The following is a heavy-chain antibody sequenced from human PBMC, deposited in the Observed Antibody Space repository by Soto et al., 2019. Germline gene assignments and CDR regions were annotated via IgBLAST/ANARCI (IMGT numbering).Heavy chain of an antibody. D-gene: IGHD6-13*01. J-gene: IGHJ6*02. CDR3: ARPYSSSWYVRGKNYYYYGMDV. Sequence: SQTLSLTCAISGDSVSTNSATWDWIRQSPSRGLEWLGRTYYRSKWYNDYAVSVKGRITINPDTSNNQFSLKLSSVTAADTAVYYCARPYSSSWYVRGKNYYYYGMDVWGQGTTVTVSS. CDR2: TYYRSKWYN. V-gene: IGHV6-1*01. CDR1: GDSVSTNSAT.